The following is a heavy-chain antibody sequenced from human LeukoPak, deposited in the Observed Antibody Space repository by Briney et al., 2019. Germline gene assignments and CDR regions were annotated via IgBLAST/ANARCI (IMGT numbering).Heavy chain of an antibody. CDR1: GGSISSGGYY. CDR3: ARDRQLGYCSGGSCYPTGRGMDV. CDR2: IYYSGST. D-gene: IGHD2-15*01. J-gene: IGHJ6*02. Sequence: PSQTLSLTCTVSGGSISSGGYYWSWIRQHPGKGLEWIGYIYYSGSTYYNPSLKSRVTISVDTSKNQFSLKLSSVTAADTAVYYCARDRQLGYCSGGSCYPTGRGMDVWGQGTTVTVSS. V-gene: IGHV4-31*03.